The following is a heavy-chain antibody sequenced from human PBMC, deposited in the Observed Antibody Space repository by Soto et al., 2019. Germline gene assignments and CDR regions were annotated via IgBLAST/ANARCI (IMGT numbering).Heavy chain of an antibody. Sequence: GASGKVSCKASGGTFSSYAISWVRQAPGQGLEWMGGIIPIFGTANYAQKFQGRVTITADESTSTAYMELSSLRSEDTAVYYCARVYLNYDILDYYYGMDVWGQGTTVTVSS. J-gene: IGHJ6*02. CDR1: GGTFSSYA. CDR2: IIPIFGTA. V-gene: IGHV1-69*13. CDR3: ARVYLNYDILDYYYGMDV. D-gene: IGHD3-9*01.